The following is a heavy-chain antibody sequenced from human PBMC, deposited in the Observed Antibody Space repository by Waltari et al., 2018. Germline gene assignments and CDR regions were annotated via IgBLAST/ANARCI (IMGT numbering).Heavy chain of an antibody. Sequence: QVRLQESGPGLVKPSETLSLTCNISGVPTSTYFWSWIRQPAGTGLEWIGRVFASGGTNYNPSLKSRVTMSVDTSKNQFSLRLSSVTAADTAVYYCAREYSSSSGRGLDYWGQGTLVTVSS. V-gene: IGHV4-4*07. J-gene: IGHJ4*02. D-gene: IGHD6-6*01. CDR3: AREYSSSSGRGLDY. CDR1: GVPTSTYF. CDR2: VFASGGT.